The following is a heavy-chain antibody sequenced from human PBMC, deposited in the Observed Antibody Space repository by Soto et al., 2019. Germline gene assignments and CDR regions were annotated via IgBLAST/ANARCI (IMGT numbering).Heavy chain of an antibody. Sequence: SATLSLTCTGSGASISSYYWIWIRQPPGKGLEWIGYISYSGSTNYNPSLKSRPTISVDTSKNQFSLKLRSVTAADTAVYYCARASPYGDYALDYWGQGTLVTVSS. J-gene: IGHJ4*02. CDR1: GASISSYY. D-gene: IGHD4-17*01. V-gene: IGHV4-59*01. CDR2: ISYSGST. CDR3: ARASPYGDYALDY.